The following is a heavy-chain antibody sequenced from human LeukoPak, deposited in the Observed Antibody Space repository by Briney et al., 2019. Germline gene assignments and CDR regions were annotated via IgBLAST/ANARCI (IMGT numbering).Heavy chain of an antibody. CDR1: GLTLSGSA. CDR2: IRSKANLYAT. CDR3: AKDGIAAAAYFDY. J-gene: IGHJ4*02. Sequence: GGSLRLSCEASGLTLSGSAVHWVRQASGKGLEWVGRIRSKANLYATAYPASVKGRFTISRDDSKNTLYLQMNSLRAEDTAVYYCAKDGIAAAAYFDYWGQGTLVTVSS. D-gene: IGHD6-13*01. V-gene: IGHV3-73*01.